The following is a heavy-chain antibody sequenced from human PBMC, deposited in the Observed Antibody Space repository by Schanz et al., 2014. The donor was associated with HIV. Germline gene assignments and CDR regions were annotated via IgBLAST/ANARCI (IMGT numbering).Heavy chain of an antibody. V-gene: IGHV1-8*01. D-gene: IGHD3-3*01. J-gene: IGHJ3*01. CDR3: ARAGLWYNSGDYYGSAFDV. CDR2: INPKSGNT. Sequence: QVRLAQSGAEVKRPGASVTVSCMAVGSTFPDLDINRVRQAAGQGLEWMAWINPKSGNTGYARKFQGRVTVTINTSKRTIYMELRGLTSEDAAVYYCARAGLWYNSGDYYGSAFDVWGPGTAVTVAS. CDR1: GSTFPDLD.